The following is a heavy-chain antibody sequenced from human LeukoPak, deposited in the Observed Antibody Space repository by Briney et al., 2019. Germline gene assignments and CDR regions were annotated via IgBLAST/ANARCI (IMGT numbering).Heavy chain of an antibody. J-gene: IGHJ4*02. CDR2: ISYDGSNK. CDR3: ARGEAVAGFDY. CDR1: GSTFSSYA. Sequence: GRSLRLFCAASGSTFSSYAMHWVRQAPGKGLEWVAVISYDGSNKYYADSVKGRFTISRDNSKNTLYLQMNSLRAEDTAVYYCARGEAVAGFDYWGQGTLVTVSS. D-gene: IGHD6-19*01. V-gene: IGHV3-30*04.